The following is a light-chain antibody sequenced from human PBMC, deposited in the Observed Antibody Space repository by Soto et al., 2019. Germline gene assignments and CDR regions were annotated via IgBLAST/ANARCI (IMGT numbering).Light chain of an antibody. CDR3: QQYHNWPMT. J-gene: IGKJ5*01. Sequence: IVLPQSPGTLSLSPGERATLSCRASESISSHLAWYQQKPGQAPRLLIYDSSTRATGIPAGFSGSGSGTEFTLTISSLQSEDFAVYYCQQYHNWPMTFGQGTRLEIK. V-gene: IGKV3-15*01. CDR1: ESISSH. CDR2: DSS.